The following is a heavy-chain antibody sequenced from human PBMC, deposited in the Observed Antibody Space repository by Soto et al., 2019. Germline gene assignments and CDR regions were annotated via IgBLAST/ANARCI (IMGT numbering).Heavy chain of an antibody. CDR2: ISAYNGNT. D-gene: IGHD3-22*01. J-gene: IGHJ4*02. CDR3: ARDRDSPTTTGGYGVDY. CDR1: GYTFTSYG. V-gene: IGHV1-18*01. Sequence: ASVKVSCKASGYTFTSYGISWVRQAPGQGLEWMGWISAYNGNTNYAQKLQGRVTMTTDTSTSTAYMELRSLRSDDTAVYYCARDRDSPTTTGGYGVDYWGQGTLVTVSS.